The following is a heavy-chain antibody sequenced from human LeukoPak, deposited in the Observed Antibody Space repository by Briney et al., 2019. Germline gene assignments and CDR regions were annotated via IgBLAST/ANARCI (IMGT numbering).Heavy chain of an antibody. CDR1: GFTFSSYS. J-gene: IGHJ6*02. CDR2: ISSSSSYI. Sequence: GGSLRLSCAASGFTFSSYSMTWVRQAPGKGLEWVSSISSSSSYIYYADSVKGQFTISRDNAKNSLYLQMNSLRAEDTAVYYCARDRLGYDILTGSVPYYYYGMDVWGQGTTVTVSS. CDR3: ARDRLGYDILTGSVPYYYYGMDV. D-gene: IGHD3-9*01. V-gene: IGHV3-21*01.